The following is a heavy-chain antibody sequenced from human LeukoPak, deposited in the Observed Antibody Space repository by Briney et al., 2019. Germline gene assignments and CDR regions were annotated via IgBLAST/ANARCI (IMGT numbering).Heavy chain of an antibody. CDR2: ISDDGRNK. CDR1: GFTFSDYA. CDR3: ARGRVRSHRTAPEY. J-gene: IGHJ4*02. V-gene: IGHV3-30*03. D-gene: IGHD1-1*01. Sequence: GGSLRLSCTASGFTFSDYAMHWVRQAPGKGLEWVAVISDDGRNKYYADSVKGRFTISRDNSKNTLSLQMNSLRDEDTGIYYCARGRVRSHRTAPEYWGQGTLVTVSS.